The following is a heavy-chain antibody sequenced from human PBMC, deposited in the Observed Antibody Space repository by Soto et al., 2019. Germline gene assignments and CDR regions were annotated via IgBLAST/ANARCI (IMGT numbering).Heavy chain of an antibody. CDR2: ISGSGGST. CDR3: AKIEAPITIFGVDAPDGMDV. Sequence: EVQLLESGGGLVQPGGSLRLSCAASGFTFSSYAMSWVRQAPGKGLEWVSAISGSGGSTYYADSVKGRFTISRDNSKNTLYLQMNSLRAEDTAVYYCAKIEAPITIFGVDAPDGMDVWGQGTTVTVSS. V-gene: IGHV3-23*01. D-gene: IGHD3-3*01. CDR1: GFTFSSYA. J-gene: IGHJ6*02.